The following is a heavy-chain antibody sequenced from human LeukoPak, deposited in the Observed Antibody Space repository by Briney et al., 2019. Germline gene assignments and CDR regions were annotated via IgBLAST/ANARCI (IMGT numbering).Heavy chain of an antibody. CDR3: ARGANFYYYGMDV. Sequence: SETLSLTCTVSGGSISTYHWSWIRQPPGKGLEWIGEINHSGSTNYNPSLKSRVTISVDTSKNQFSLKLSSVTAADTAVYYCARGANFYYYGMDVWGQGTTVTVSS. CDR1: GGSISTYH. V-gene: IGHV4-34*01. J-gene: IGHJ6*02. CDR2: INHSGST. D-gene: IGHD2-15*01.